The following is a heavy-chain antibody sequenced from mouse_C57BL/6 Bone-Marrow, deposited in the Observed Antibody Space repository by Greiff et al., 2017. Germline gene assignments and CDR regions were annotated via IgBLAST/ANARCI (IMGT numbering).Heavy chain of an antibody. J-gene: IGHJ3*01. CDR3: AREDEYEGFAY. CDR1: GYTFTSYW. Sequence: QVQLQQPGAELVMPGASVKLSCKASGYTFTSYWMHWVKQRPGQGLEWIGEIDPSDSYTNYNQKFKGKSTLTVDKSSSTAYMQLSSLTSEDSAVYYCAREDEYEGFAYWGQGTRVTVSA. D-gene: IGHD2-4*01. CDR2: IDPSDSYT. V-gene: IGHV1-69*01.